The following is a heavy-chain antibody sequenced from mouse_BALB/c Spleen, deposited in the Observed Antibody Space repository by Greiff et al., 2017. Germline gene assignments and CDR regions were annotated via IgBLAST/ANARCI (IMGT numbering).Heavy chain of an antibody. CDR3: TRSGGNSPFDY. Sequence: VKLMESGPELVKPGASVRISCKASGYTFTSYYIHWVKQRPGQGLEWIGWIYPGNVNTKYNEKFKGKATLTADKSSSTAYMQLSSLTSEDSAVYFCTRSGGNSPFDYWGQGTTLTVSS. V-gene: IGHV1S56*01. J-gene: IGHJ2*01. D-gene: IGHD2-1*01. CDR1: GYTFTSYY. CDR2: IYPGNVNT.